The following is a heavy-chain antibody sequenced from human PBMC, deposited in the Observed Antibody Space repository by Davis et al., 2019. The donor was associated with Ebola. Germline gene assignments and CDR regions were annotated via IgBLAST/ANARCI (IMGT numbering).Heavy chain of an antibody. CDR1: GFTFSDYY. CDR2: ISSSGSTI. CDR3: ARSSRPGARYCSSTSCRINPAGLEVVDY. V-gene: IGHV3-11*01. Sequence: LSLTCAASGFTFSDYYMSWIRQAPGKGLEWVSYISSSGSTIYYADSVKGRFTISRDNAKNSLYLQMNSLRAEDTAVYYCARSSRPGARYCSSTSCRINPAGLEVVDYWGQGTLVTVSS. J-gene: IGHJ4*02. D-gene: IGHD2-2*01.